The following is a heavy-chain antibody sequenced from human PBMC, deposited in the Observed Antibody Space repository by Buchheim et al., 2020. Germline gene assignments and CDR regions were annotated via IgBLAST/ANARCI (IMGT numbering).Heavy chain of an antibody. CDR1: GGSISSSSYY. D-gene: IGHD2-2*01. V-gene: IGHV4-39*07. CDR3: ARGGYCSSTSCYFRSYYGMDV. CDR2: INHSGST. J-gene: IGHJ6*02. Sequence: QLQLQESGPGLVKPSETLSLTCTVFGGSISSSSYYWGWIRQPPGKGLEWIGEINHSGSTNYNPSLKSRVTISVDTSKNQFSLKLSSVTAADTAVYYCARGGYCSSTSCYFRSYYGMDVWGQGTT.